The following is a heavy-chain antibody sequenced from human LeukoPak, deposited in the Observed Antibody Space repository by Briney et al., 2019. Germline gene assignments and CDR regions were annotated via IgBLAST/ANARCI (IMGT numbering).Heavy chain of an antibody. J-gene: IGHJ4*02. V-gene: IGHV4-59*12. Sequence: PSETLSLTCTVSVGSMSSYYWSWIRQPPGKGLEGMGYISYSGGTNYNPSLKSRFTISVDPSKNQFSLRLNSSTAPDPAVCYSASFNSDYIWVWGQGTLVTVSS. CDR3: ASFNSDYIWV. CDR1: VGSMSSYY. CDR2: ISYSGGT. D-gene: IGHD3-16*01.